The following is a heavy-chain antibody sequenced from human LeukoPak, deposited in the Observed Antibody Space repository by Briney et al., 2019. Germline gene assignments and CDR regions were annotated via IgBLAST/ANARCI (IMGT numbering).Heavy chain of an antibody. J-gene: IGHJ4*02. V-gene: IGHV3-48*02. Sequence: PGGSLRLSCAASGFTFSNYIMNWVRQAPGKGLEWVASISSDTSSIYYADSVRGRFTISRDNAKNSLYLQMNSPRDEDTAVYYCAKLDCTRTTCSDYWGQGTLVTVSS. CDR1: GFTFSNYI. CDR3: AKLDCTRTTCSDY. D-gene: IGHD2-2*01. CDR2: ISSDTSSI.